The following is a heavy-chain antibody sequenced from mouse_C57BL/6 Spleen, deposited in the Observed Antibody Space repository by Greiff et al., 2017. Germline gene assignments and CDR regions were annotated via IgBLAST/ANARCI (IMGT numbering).Heavy chain of an antibody. Sequence: EVQVVESGGGLVKPGGSLKLSCAASGFTFSDYGMHWVRQAPEKGLEWVAYISSGSSTIYYADTVKGRFTISRDNAKNTLFLQMTSLRSEDTAMYYCASPLLPYYAMDYWGQGTSVTVSS. CDR2: ISSGSSTI. CDR1: GFTFSDYG. J-gene: IGHJ4*01. D-gene: IGHD6-1*01. CDR3: ASPLLPYYAMDY. V-gene: IGHV5-17*01.